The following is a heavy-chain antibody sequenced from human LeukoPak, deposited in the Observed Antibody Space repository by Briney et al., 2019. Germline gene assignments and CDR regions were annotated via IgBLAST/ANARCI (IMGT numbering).Heavy chain of an antibody. CDR1: GFTFSSYG. D-gene: IGHD3-10*01. V-gene: IGHV3-30*18. J-gene: IGHJ3*02. CDR2: ISYDGSNK. CDR3: AKPRRRGSGSYYLDAFDI. Sequence: GGSLRLSCATSGFTFSSYGMHWVRQAPGKGLEWVAVISYDGSNKYYADSVKGRFTISRDNSKNTLYLQMNSLRAEDTAVYYCAKPRRRGSGSYYLDAFDIWGQGTMVTVSS.